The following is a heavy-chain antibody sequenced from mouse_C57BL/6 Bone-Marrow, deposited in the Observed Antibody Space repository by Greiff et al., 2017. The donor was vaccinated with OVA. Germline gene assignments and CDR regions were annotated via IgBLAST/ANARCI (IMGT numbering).Heavy chain of an antibody. D-gene: IGHD2-2*01. J-gene: IGHJ3*01. CDR2: IYPSDSET. Sequence: QVQLQQPGAELVRPGSSVKLSCKASGYTFTSYWMDWVKQRPGQGLEWIGNIYPSDSETHYNQKFKDKATLTVDKSSSTAYMQLSSLTAEDAAVYYCARGLPFAYWGQGTLVTVSA. CDR1: GYTFTSYW. V-gene: IGHV1-61*01. CDR3: ARGLPFAY.